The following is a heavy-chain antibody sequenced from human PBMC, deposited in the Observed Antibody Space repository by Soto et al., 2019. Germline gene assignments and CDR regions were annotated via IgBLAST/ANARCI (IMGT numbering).Heavy chain of an antibody. J-gene: IGHJ4*02. CDR2: IYYSGST. V-gene: IGHV4-30-4*01. Sequence: LSLTCTVSGGSISSGDYYWSWIRQPPGKGLEWIGYIYYSGSTYYNPSLKSRVTISVDTSKNQFSLKLSSVTAADTAVYYCARGRGWLQSLGTFDYWGQGTLVTVSS. D-gene: IGHD3-10*01. CDR3: ARGRGWLQSLGTFDY. CDR1: GGSISSGDYY.